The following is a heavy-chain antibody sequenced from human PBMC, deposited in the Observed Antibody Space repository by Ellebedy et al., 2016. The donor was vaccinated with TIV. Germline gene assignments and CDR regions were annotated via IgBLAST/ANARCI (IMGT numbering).Heavy chain of an antibody. D-gene: IGHD3-16*01. CDR2: ISSTSGYA. CDR3: ARETWGPDY. Sequence: GESLKIPCVASGFTFSDHSLSWVRQAPGRGLEWVSSISSTSGYADYGDSVKGRFAVSRDNAKNTLYLEMNSLRAEDTAGHYCARETWGPDYWGQGTLVTVSS. J-gene: IGHJ4*02. CDR1: GFTFSDHS. V-gene: IGHV3-21*04.